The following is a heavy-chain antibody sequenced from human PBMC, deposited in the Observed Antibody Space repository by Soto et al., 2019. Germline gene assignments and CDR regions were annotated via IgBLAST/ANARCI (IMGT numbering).Heavy chain of an antibody. D-gene: IGHD3-22*01. CDR1: GYTFTSYY. CDR2: INPSGGST. J-gene: IGHJ5*02. Sequence: QVQLVQSGAEVKKPGASVKVSCKASGYTFTSYYMHWVRQAPGQGLEWMGIINPSGGSTSYAQKSQGRVTMTRDTSTSTVYMELSNLRSEDTAVYYCARGGLYYDSSGYYWKLDPWGQGTLVTVSS. CDR3: ARGGLYYDSSGYYWKLDP. V-gene: IGHV1-46*01.